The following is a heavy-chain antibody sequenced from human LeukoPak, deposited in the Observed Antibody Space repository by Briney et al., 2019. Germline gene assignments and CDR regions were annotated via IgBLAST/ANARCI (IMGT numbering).Heavy chain of an antibody. CDR2: IYTSGST. V-gene: IGHV4-61*02. CDR3: ARDPKYCSYTTCPLYYMDV. CDR1: GGSISSGSYY. D-gene: IGHD2-2*01. J-gene: IGHJ6*03. Sequence: PSQTLSLTCTVSGGSISSGSYYWNWIRQPAGKGLEWIGRIYTSGSTNYNPSLKSRVTMSVDTSKNQFSLKLSSVTAADTAVYYCARDPKYCSYTTCPLYYMDVWGKGTTVTVSS.